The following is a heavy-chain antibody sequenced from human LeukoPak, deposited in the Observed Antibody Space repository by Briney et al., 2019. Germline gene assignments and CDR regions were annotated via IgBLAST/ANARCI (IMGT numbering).Heavy chain of an antibody. J-gene: IGHJ4*02. CDR3: ATPHGHLGYCSGGSCYLQLDY. CDR1: GGTFINYA. V-gene: IGHV1-69*05. CDR2: IIPIFGTR. D-gene: IGHD2-15*01. Sequence: AVKVSCKASGGTFINYAISWVRQAPGRGLEWMGGIIPIFGTRNYAQKFQGRGTITTDEYTSTAYMELSSLRSEDTAVYYCATPHGHLGYCSGGSCYLQLDYWGQGTLVTVSS.